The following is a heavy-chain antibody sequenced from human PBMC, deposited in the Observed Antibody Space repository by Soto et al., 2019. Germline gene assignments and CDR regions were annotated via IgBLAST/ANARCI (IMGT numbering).Heavy chain of an antibody. CDR1: GFSLTNTGVT. V-gene: IGHV2-5*01. J-gene: IGHJ5*01. CDR2: VYWHDDK. Sequence: QITLKESGPSLVKPTQTLTLTCTFSGFSLTNTGVTVGWIRQPPGKALEWLALVYWHDDKRYNPSLRNRLTIAKDTSKNRVVLTRASVGPVDTATYDCAHSHFEILTGPFDSWGRGTLVTVSS. CDR3: AHSHFEILTGPFDS. D-gene: IGHD3-9*01.